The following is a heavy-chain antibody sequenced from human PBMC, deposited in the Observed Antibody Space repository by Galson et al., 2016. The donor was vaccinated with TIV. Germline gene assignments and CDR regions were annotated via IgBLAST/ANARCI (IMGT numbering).Heavy chain of an antibody. Sequence: SVKVSCRASGGTFRNYAIIWVRRAPGQGLEWMGGIIPLAATTNYAQKFQGRVTITADESKGDAYIELSSLTSQDTGVNFCALLWFGELPGVWGKGTTVTVSS. V-gene: IGHV1-69*13. CDR2: IIPLAATT. J-gene: IGHJ6*04. CDR3: ALLWFGELPGV. CDR1: GGTFRNYA. D-gene: IGHD3-10*01.